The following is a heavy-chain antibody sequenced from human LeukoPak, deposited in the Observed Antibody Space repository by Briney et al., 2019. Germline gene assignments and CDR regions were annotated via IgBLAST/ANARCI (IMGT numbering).Heavy chain of an antibody. CDR1: GFTIGSYA. CDR3: AIGGGVQWTGLDY. CDR2: ISASTDST. Sequence: GGSLRLSCAVSGFTIGSYAMNWVRQAPGKGLEWVSAISASTDSTYYTDSVKGRFTISRDNFSNMLHLEMNSLRAEDTAVYYCAIGGGVQWTGLDYWGLGTLVTVSS. J-gene: IGHJ4*02. V-gene: IGHV3-23*01. D-gene: IGHD3-16*01.